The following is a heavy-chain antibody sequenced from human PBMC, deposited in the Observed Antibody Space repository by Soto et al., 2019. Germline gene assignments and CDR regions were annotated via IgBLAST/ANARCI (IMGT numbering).Heavy chain of an antibody. Sequence: SETLFLTCAVYGGSLSGYYWIRIRQPPGKGLEWIGEINHSGSTYYNPSLKSRVTISVDRSKNQFSLKLSSVTAADTAVYYCARRPLPYYYDSSVGTYFDYWGQGTLDPVSS. CDR2: INHSGST. V-gene: IGHV4-34*01. CDR1: GGSLSGYY. D-gene: IGHD3-22*01. J-gene: IGHJ4*02. CDR3: ARRPLPYYYDSSVGTYFDY.